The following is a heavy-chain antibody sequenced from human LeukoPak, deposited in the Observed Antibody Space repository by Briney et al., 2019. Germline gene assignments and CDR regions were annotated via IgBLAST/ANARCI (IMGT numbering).Heavy chain of an antibody. CDR1: GFTFSDYS. Sequence: GGSLRLSCAASGFTFSDYSMHWVRQAPGKGLEWVAVISYDGSNKYYADSVKGRFTISRDNSKNTLYLQMNSLRAEDTAVYYCAKAGTWTMIAVAGPEVFDYWGQGTLVTVSS. J-gene: IGHJ4*02. V-gene: IGHV3-30*18. D-gene: IGHD6-19*01. CDR2: ISYDGSNK. CDR3: AKAGTWTMIAVAGPEVFDY.